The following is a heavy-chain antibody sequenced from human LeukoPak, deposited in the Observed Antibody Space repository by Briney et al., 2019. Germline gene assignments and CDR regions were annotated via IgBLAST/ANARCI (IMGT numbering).Heavy chain of an antibody. CDR3: ARRNYDDHGDPFDY. J-gene: IGHJ4*02. CDR2: ISLSGGST. D-gene: IGHD4-17*01. Sequence: GGSLRLSWAASGFTFGSYVMSWVRQAPGKGLEWVSDISLSGGSTYYADSVKGRFTISRDNSKNTLYLQLVNLRAEDTAVYYCARRNYDDHGDPFDYWGQGTLVTVSS. V-gene: IGHV3-23*01. CDR1: GFTFGSYV.